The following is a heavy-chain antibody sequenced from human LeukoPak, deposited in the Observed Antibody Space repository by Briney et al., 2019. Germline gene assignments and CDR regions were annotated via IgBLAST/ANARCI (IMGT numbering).Heavy chain of an antibody. D-gene: IGHD6-19*01. CDR1: GFTFSSYS. J-gene: IGHJ4*02. V-gene: IGHV3-21*01. CDR2: ISSSSSYI. CDR3: ARDSRLYSSVGSYDY. Sequence: PGGSLRLSCAASGFTFSSYSMNWVRQAPGKGLEWVSSISSSSSYIYYADSVKGRFTISRDNAKNSLYLQMNSLRAEDTAVYYCARDSRLYSSVGSYDYWGQGTLVTVSS.